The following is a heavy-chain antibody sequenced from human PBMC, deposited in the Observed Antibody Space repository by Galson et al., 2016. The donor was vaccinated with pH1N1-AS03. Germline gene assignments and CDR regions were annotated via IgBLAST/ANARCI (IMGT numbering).Heavy chain of an antibody. Sequence: SLRLSCAASGFSFSTYAMTWVRQAPGEGLEWLSGISGSGGTTYYAESVKGRSAISRDNSKNMLYLLMNSLRAEDTAVYYCATGDDFWSGYSPNYYYCMDVWGKGTTVTVSS. J-gene: IGHJ6*03. CDR3: ATGDDFWSGYSPNYYYCMDV. CDR2: ISGSGGTT. CDR1: GFSFSTYA. V-gene: IGHV3-23*01. D-gene: IGHD3-3*01.